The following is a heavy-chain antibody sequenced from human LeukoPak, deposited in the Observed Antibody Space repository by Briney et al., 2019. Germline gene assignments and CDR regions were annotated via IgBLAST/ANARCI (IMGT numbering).Heavy chain of an antibody. J-gene: IGHJ4*02. CDR2: ISWNSGSI. CDR3: ARTIAATPGYY. Sequence: PGRSLRLSCAASGFTFDDYAMHWVRQAPGKGLEWVSGISWNSGSIGYADSVKGRFTISRDNAKNSLYLQMNSLRAEDTALYYCARTIAATPGYYWGQGTLVTVSS. D-gene: IGHD5-12*01. V-gene: IGHV3-9*01. CDR1: GFTFDDYA.